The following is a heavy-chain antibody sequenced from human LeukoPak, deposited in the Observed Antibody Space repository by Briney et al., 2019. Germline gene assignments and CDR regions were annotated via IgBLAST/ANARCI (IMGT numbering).Heavy chain of an antibody. V-gene: IGHV3-66*01. CDR1: GFTVSNNY. CDR2: IYSGGTT. CDR3: AKVPAAMVTYFDY. J-gene: IGHJ4*02. D-gene: IGHD5-18*01. Sequence: PGGSLRLSCAASGFTVSNNYMSWVRQAPGKGLEWVSIIYSGGTTYYADSVKGRFSISRDDSKNTLYLQMNSLSAEDTAVYYCAKVPAAMVTYFDYWGQGTLVTVSS.